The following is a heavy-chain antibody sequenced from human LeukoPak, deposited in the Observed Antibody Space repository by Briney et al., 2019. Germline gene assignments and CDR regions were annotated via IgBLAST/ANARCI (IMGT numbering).Heavy chain of an antibody. CDR1: GFTVSSNY. Sequence: GGSLRLSCAASGFTVSSNYMSWVRQAPGKGLEWVSVIYSGGSTYYADSVKGRFTISRDNSKNTLYLQMNSLRAEDTAVYYCARAGYYDSSGYPDAFDIWGQGTMVTVSS. V-gene: IGHV3-66*01. J-gene: IGHJ3*02. D-gene: IGHD3-22*01. CDR3: ARAGYYDSSGYPDAFDI. CDR2: IYSGGST.